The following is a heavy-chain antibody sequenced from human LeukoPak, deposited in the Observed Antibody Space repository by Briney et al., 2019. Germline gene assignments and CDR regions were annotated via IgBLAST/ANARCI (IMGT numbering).Heavy chain of an antibody. CDR3: AQANSGRYFHFFDY. D-gene: IGHD1-26*01. CDR2: ISGSGGST. V-gene: IGHV3-23*01. CDR1: GFTFSSYA. J-gene: IGHJ4*02. Sequence: GGSLRLSCAASGFTFSSYAMSWVRQAPGKGLEWVSAISGSGGSTYYADSVKGRFTISRDNSKNTLYLQMNSLRAEDTAVYYCAQANSGRYFHFFDYWGQGTLVTVSS.